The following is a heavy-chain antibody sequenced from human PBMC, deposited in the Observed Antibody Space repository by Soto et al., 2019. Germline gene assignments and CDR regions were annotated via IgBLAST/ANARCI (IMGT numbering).Heavy chain of an antibody. D-gene: IGHD1-26*01. J-gene: IGHJ6*02. CDR3: ARDLSGTGLDI. CDR2: VYSTGGV. V-gene: IGHV4-4*07. CDR1: GDSIGRFY. Sequence: QLQLHESGPGLVKPSETLSLTCNVSGDSIGRFYWSWIRQSAGKGLEWIGRVYSTGGVTYNPALKGRVTISLDRSNHHVPLEMNTVTAADTAVNFCARDLSGTGLDIWGRGTRVSVSS.